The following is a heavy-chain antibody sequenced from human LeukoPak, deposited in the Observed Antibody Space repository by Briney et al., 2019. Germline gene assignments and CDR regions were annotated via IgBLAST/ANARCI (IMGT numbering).Heavy chain of an antibody. CDR2: IKQDGSER. Sequence: PGGSLRLSCAASGFTFNTYWMSWVRRAPGKGLKWLANIKQDGSERYYADSVKGRFTISRDNAKNSLYLQMNSLRAEDTAVYYCARKTVAVAGKFDYWGQGTLVTVSS. CDR3: ARKTVAVAGKFDY. CDR1: GFTFNTYW. J-gene: IGHJ4*02. D-gene: IGHD6-19*01. V-gene: IGHV3-7*01.